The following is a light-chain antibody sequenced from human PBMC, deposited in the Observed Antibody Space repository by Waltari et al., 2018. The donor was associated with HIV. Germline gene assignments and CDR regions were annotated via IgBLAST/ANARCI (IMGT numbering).Light chain of an antibody. J-gene: IGKJ3*01. CDR2: WAS. CDR1: QSVLFSSNNKNH. V-gene: IGKV4-1*01. CDR3: QQYYSSPWN. Sequence: DIVMTQSPASLAVSLGERATINCKSSQSVLFSSNNKNHLAWYQQKPGQPPRLLIYWASTRESGVPDRFSGSGSGTDSTLTISSLQAEDVAVYYCQQYYSSPWNFGPGTKVDI.